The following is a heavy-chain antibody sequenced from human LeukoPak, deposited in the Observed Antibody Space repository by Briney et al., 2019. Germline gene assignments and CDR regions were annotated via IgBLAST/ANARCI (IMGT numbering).Heavy chain of an antibody. D-gene: IGHD2-15*01. Sequence: PGGSLRLSCAASGFSVSSNYMSWVRQAPGKGLEWVSVFYSGGSTYYADSVKGRFTISRDTSKNTLYLQMNSLRVEDTAVYYCARETSTQCSGGSCFFDYWGQGTLGTVSS. CDR1: GFSVSSNY. CDR2: FYSGGST. CDR3: ARETSTQCSGGSCFFDY. V-gene: IGHV3-66*02. J-gene: IGHJ4*02.